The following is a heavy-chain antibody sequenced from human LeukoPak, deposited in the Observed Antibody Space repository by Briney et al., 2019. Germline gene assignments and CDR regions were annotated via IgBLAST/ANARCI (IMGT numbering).Heavy chain of an antibody. CDR1: GFTFSSYG. V-gene: IGHV3-23*01. D-gene: IGHD3-16*01. CDR2: ISGNAADT. J-gene: IGHJ5*02. CDR3: AKMGGVSESNARTLAP. Sequence: PGGSLRLSCVASGFTFSSYGMSWVRQAPGKGLEWVSAISGNAADTFYADSVKGRFTISRDNSKKTLYLQMKSPRVEDKDFYQCAKMGGVSESNARTLAPWGQGTLVTVSS.